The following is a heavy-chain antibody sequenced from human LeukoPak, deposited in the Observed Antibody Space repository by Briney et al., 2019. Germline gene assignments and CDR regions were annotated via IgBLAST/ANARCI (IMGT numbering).Heavy chain of an antibody. CDR3: ARAQTYYGSGSYLY. CDR1: GFTFSSYS. V-gene: IGHV3-48*02. CDR2: ISSSSSTV. Sequence: AGGSLRLSCAASGFTFSSYSMNWVRQAPGKGLEWVSYISSSSSTVYYADSLKGRFTISRENAKNSMYLQMNSLRDEDTAVYYCARAQTYYGSGSYLYWGQGTLVTVSS. D-gene: IGHD3-10*01. J-gene: IGHJ4*02.